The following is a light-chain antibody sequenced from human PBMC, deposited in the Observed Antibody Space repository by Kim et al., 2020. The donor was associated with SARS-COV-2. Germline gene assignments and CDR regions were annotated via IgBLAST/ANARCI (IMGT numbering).Light chain of an antibody. CDR2: STI. CDR3: VLYLGSDTWV. J-gene: IGLJ6*01. V-gene: IGLV8-61*01. Sequence: QTVVTQEPSFSVSPGETVTLTCGLTSASVSTGFYPSWYQQTPGQAPRTLIYSTIIRSSGVPNRFSGSILGNKAALTITGAQADDESVYYCVLYLGSDTWVFGSGTKVTVL. CDR1: SASVSTGFY.